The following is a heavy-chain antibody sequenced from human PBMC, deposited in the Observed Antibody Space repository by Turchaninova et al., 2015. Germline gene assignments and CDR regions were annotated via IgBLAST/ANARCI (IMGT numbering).Heavy chain of an antibody. CDR3: ARGSSSVNYXYGMXG. V-gene: IGHV3-11*06. Sequence: QVPLVESGGGLVKPGGSRSLSCAASGFSFSDCYMMWLRQAPGKGLGWVCHIRSNTIYTTYSDXXRGRXXSPXAXAGXPLFLXXNSXXXDDTAVYVXARGSSSVNYXYGMXGWGQGXTVTVSS. CDR1: GFSFSDCY. D-gene: IGHD6-6*01. J-gene: IGHJ6*02. CDR2: IRSNTIYT.